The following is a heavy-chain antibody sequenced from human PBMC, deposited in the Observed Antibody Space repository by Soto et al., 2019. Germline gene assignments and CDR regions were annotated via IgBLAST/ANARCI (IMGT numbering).Heavy chain of an antibody. CDR1: GGSISSYY. CDR3: ATQLSYYYYYYMDV. V-gene: IGHV4-59*01. Sequence: PSETLSLTCTVSGGSISSYYWSWIRQPPGKGLEWIGYISYSGSTYYNPSLKSRVTLSVDTSKNQFSLKLNSVTAADTAVYYCATQLSYYYYYYMDVWGKGTTVTVSS. D-gene: IGHD6-6*01. CDR2: ISYSGST. J-gene: IGHJ6*03.